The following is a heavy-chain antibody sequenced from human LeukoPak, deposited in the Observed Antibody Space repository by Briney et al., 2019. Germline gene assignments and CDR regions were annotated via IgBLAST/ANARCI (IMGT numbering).Heavy chain of an antibody. V-gene: IGHV3-23*01. CDR3: AKVWRRSSSGWRNTWDY. CDR1: GFTFSSYA. D-gene: IGHD6-19*01. J-gene: IGHJ4*02. Sequence: PGGSLRLSCAASGFTFSSYAMSWVRQAPGKGLEWVSAISGSGGSTYYADSVKGRFTISRDNSKNTLYLQMNSLRAEDTAVYYCAKVWRRSSSGWRNTWDYWGQGTLVTVSS. CDR2: ISGSGGST.